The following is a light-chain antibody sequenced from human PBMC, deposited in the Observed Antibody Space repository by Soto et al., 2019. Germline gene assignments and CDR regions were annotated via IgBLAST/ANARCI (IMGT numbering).Light chain of an antibody. J-gene: IGKJ1*01. CDR1: QSVGGSS. Sequence: ETVLTQSPGTLSLSPGERATLSCRASQSVGGSSLAWYQQRPGQAPRLLIYHTSYRATAIPDRFSGSGSGTDFTLTISRLEPEDFAVYYCQQYHSSPRTFGQGTKVDIK. V-gene: IGKV3-20*01. CDR2: HTS. CDR3: QQYHSSPRT.